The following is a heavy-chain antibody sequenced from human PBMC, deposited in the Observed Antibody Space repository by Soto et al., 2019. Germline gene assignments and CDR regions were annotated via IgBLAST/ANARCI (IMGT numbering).Heavy chain of an antibody. J-gene: IGHJ4*02. CDR3: ARDKGYSSSWLDY. Sequence: EVQLVESGGGLVKPGGSLRLSCAASGFTFSSYSMSWVRQAPGKGLEWVSSISSSSSYIYYADSVKGRFTISRDNAKNSLYLQMNSLRAEDTAVYYCARDKGYSSSWLDYWGQGTLVTVSS. CDR1: GFTFSSYS. CDR2: ISSSSSYI. V-gene: IGHV3-21*01. D-gene: IGHD6-13*01.